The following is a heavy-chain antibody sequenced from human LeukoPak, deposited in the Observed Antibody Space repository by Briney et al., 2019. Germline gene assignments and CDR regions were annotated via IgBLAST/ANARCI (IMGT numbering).Heavy chain of an antibody. D-gene: IGHD4-17*01. CDR3: ARTVYGDYEYYFDY. V-gene: IGHV3-30-3*01. J-gene: IGHJ4*02. Sequence: GSLKLSCAASGFTFSSYAMHWVRQAPGKGLEWVAVISYDGSNKYYADSVKGRFTISRDNSKNTLYLQMNSLRAEDTAVYYCARTVYGDYEYYFDYWGQGTLVTVSS. CDR1: GFTFSSYA. CDR2: ISYDGSNK.